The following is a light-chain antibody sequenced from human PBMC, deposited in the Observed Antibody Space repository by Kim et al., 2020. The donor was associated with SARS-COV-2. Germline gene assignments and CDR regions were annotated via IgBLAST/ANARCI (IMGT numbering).Light chain of an antibody. CDR2: GAS. V-gene: IGKV3-20*01. CDR3: QQYGSL. Sequence: EIVLTQSPATLSLSPGERATLSCRASQSVSSSYLSWYQQKPGQAPRLVIYGASSRATGIPDRFSGSGSGTDFTLTISRLEPEDFAVYYCQQYGSLFGGGTKVDIK. J-gene: IGKJ4*01. CDR1: QSVSSSY.